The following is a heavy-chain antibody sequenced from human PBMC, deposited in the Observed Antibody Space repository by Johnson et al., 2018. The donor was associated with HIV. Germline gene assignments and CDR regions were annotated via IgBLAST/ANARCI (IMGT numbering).Heavy chain of an antibody. CDR2: ISSRGSTI. CDR1: GFTFSDYY. D-gene: IGHD6-13*01. V-gene: IGHV3-11*04. CDR3: ARGRPGGPNLLDAAGNDAFDI. Sequence: QVQLVESGGGLVKPGGSLRLSCAASGFTFSDYYMSWIRKAPGKGLECVSYISSRGSTIYYADSAKGRFTISRDHATNFLYLQMNSLAAGDTAVYYCARGRPGGPNLLDAAGNDAFDIWGQGTMVTVSS. J-gene: IGHJ3*02.